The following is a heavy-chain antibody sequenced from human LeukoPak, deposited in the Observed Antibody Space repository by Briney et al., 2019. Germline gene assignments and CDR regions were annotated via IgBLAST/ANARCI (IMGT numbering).Heavy chain of an antibody. J-gene: IGHJ3*02. D-gene: IGHD3-22*01. CDR3: ASAYDSSGSYAFDI. V-gene: IGHV1-8*01. Sequence: ASVKLSCKASGYTFTSYDINWVRQATGPGLEWMGWMNPNSGNTGYAQKFQGRVTMTRNTSISTAYMELSSLRSEDTAVYYCASAYDSSGSYAFDIWGQGTMVTVSS. CDR1: GYTFTSYD. CDR2: MNPNSGNT.